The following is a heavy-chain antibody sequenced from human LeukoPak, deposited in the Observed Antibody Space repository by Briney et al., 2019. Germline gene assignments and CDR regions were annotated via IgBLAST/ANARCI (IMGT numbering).Heavy chain of an antibody. D-gene: IGHD2-2*01. Sequence: GGSLRLSCTASGFTFGDYAMTWVRQAPGKGLEWVSGISWNSGSIGYADSVKGRFTISRDNAKNSLYLQMNSLRAEDTAVYYCAKDIVVVPAAMEYYFDYWGQGTLVTVSS. CDR2: ISWNSGSI. CDR1: GFTFGDYA. V-gene: IGHV3-9*01. J-gene: IGHJ4*02. CDR3: AKDIVVVPAAMEYYFDY.